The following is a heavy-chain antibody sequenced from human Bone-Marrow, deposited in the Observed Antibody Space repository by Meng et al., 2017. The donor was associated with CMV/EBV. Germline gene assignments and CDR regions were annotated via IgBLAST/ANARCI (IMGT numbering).Heavy chain of an antibody. CDR3: ARASRDGDYFEY. V-gene: IGHV5-51*01. J-gene: IGHJ4*02. CDR2: IYPGDSDA. CDR1: GYTFNIYW. Sequence: SVKVSCKVSGYTFNIYWIGWVRQMPGKGLEWVGIIYPGDSDARYSPSFQGQVTISVDRSISTAYLQWNSLKASDTATYYCARASRDGDYFEYWGQGTLVTVSS. D-gene: IGHD5-24*01.